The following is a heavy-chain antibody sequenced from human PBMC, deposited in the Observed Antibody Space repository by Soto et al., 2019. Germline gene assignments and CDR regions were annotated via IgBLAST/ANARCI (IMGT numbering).Heavy chain of an antibody. CDR2: ISGDGVTT. J-gene: IGHJ4*02. CDR3: AREYYGLLTGYYTDY. CDR1: GFPFSSYW. Sequence: EVQLVESGGDLVQRGGSLRLSCAASGFPFSSYWMHWVRHTPGKGLDWVARISGDGVTTYYADSVTGRFTVTRDNAKNILSLQISGLRAEDTAGYYCAREYYGLLTGYYTDYWGQGTLVSVSS. D-gene: IGHD3-9*01. V-gene: IGHV3-74*01.